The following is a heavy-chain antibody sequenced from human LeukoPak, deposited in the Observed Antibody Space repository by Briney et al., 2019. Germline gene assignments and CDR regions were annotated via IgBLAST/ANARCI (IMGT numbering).Heavy chain of an antibody. Sequence: GGSLRLSCAASGFTFSNAWMSWVRQAPGKGLEWVGRIKSKTDGGTTDYAAPVKGRFTISRDDSKNTLYLQMNSLKTEDTAVYYCTTDPPDDVSLVVAAKDWFDPWAREPWSPSPQ. CDR2: IKSKTDGGTT. V-gene: IGHV3-15*01. CDR1: GFTFSNAW. J-gene: IGHJ5*02. CDR3: TTDPPDDVSLVVAAKDWFDP. D-gene: IGHD2-15*01.